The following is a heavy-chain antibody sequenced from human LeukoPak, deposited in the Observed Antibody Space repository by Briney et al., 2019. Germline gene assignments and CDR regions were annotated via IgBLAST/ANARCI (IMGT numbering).Heavy chain of an antibody. D-gene: IGHD6-13*01. CDR1: GFTFSSYS. V-gene: IGHV3-48*01. CDR2: ISSSSSTI. Sequence: PGGSLRLSCAASGFTFSSYSMNWVRQAPGKGLEWVSYISSSSSTIYYADSVKGRFTISRDNARSSLYLQMNSLRAEDTAVYYCARDGSGWCWGQGTLVTVSS. CDR3: ARDGSGWC. J-gene: IGHJ4*02.